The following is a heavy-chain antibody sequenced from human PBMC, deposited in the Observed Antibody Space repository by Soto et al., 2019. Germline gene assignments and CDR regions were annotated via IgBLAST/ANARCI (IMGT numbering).Heavy chain of an antibody. V-gene: IGHV3-72*01. D-gene: IGHD6-6*01. Sequence: EVQLVESGGALVQPGGSLRLSCAASGFSFGDHFLDWVRQAPGKGLEWVGRIRNMANEYSTEYAASVKGRFTISRDDSKNSLYLQMHSLKGEDTAVYYCVREGLSASKYISWFDSWGQGTLVTVSS. CDR1: GFSFGDHF. CDR3: VREGLSASKYISWFDS. CDR2: IRNMANEYST. J-gene: IGHJ5*01.